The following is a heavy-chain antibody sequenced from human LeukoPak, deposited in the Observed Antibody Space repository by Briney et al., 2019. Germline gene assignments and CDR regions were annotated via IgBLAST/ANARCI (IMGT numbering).Heavy chain of an antibody. CDR2: ISGSGGST. J-gene: IGHJ4*02. D-gene: IGHD6-13*01. Sequence: GSLRISCACSGFPFSRYAMSWVRQAPGEGLEWVPAISGSGGSTYYADSVKGRFTISRDNSKNTLYLQMGSLRAEDMAVYYCARDAAYSSSWYYFDYWGQGTLVTVSS. V-gene: IGHV3-23*01. CDR3: ARDAAYSSSWYYFDY. CDR1: GFPFSRYA.